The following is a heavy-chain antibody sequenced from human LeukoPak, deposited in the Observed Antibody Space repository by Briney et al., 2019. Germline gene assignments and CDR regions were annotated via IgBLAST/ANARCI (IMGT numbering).Heavy chain of an antibody. V-gene: IGHV4-59*01. CDR1: GGSISNYY. Sequence: SETLSLTCNISGGSISNYYWNWIRQPPGKGLEWIGYIFYDGSTNSNPSLESRVTISVDTSKNQFSLRLSSVIAADTAVYYCAREFSLRYCRSTRCSYYYYYMDVWGKGTTVTVSS. J-gene: IGHJ6*03. CDR3: AREFSLRYCRSTRCSYYYYYMDV. D-gene: IGHD2-2*01. CDR2: IFYDGST.